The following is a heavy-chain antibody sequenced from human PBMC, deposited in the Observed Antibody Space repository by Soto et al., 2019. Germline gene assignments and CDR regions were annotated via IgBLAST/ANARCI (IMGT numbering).Heavy chain of an antibody. CDR3: ARETGNMIVEH. CDR2: IIPILGIA. J-gene: IGHJ1*01. D-gene: IGHD3-22*01. Sequence: QVQLVQSGAEVKKPGSSVKVSCKASGGTFSSYTISWVRQAPGQGIEWMGRIIPILGIANYAQKFEGRVTITADKYTSTAYMELSSLRSEDTAVYYCARETGNMIVEHWGQGTLVTVSS. V-gene: IGHV1-69*02. CDR1: GGTFSSYT.